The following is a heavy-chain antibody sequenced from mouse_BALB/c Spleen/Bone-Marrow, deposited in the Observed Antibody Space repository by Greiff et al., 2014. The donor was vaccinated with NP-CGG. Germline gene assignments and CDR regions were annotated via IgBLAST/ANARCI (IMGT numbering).Heavy chain of an antibody. Sequence: EVQLQQSGGGLVKPGGSLKLSCAASGLTFSSYAMSWVRQTPEKRLEWVATISSGGSYTYYADSVKGRFTISRDTAKNTLYLQMSSLRSEDTAIYYCARQDYYGSSPHWYFDVWGAGTTVTVSS. CDR3: ARQDYYGSSPHWYFDV. J-gene: IGHJ1*01. V-gene: IGHV5-9-3*01. D-gene: IGHD1-1*01. CDR2: ISSGGSYT. CDR1: GLTFSSYA.